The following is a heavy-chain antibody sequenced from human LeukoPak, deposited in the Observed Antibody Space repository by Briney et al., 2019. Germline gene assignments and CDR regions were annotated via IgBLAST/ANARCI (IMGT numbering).Heavy chain of an antibody. CDR3: AKDYDYGDYATDY. CDR1: GFTFGSYG. Sequence: PGGSLRLSCAASGFTFGSYGMHWVRQAPGKGLEWVAFIQYNGGNKYYADSVKGRFTISRDNSKNTVYLQMNSLRVEDTAVYYCAKDYDYGDYATDYWGQGTLVTVSS. V-gene: IGHV3-30*02. J-gene: IGHJ4*02. D-gene: IGHD4-17*01. CDR2: IQYNGGNK.